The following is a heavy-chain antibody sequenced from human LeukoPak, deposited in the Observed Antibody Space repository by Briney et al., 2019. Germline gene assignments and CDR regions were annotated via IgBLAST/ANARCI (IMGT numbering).Heavy chain of an antibody. J-gene: IGHJ3*02. Sequence: GGSLRLSCAASGFTFDDYGMSWVRQAPGKGLEWVSGINWNGGSTGYADSVKGRFTISRDNAKNSLCLQMNSPKAEDTALYYCARGRYYYDNSGWDAFDIWGQGTVVTVSS. V-gene: IGHV3-20*04. D-gene: IGHD3-22*01. CDR1: GFTFDDYG. CDR2: INWNGGST. CDR3: ARGRYYYDNSGWDAFDI.